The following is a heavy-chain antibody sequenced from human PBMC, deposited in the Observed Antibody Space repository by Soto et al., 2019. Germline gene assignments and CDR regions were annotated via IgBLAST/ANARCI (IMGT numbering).Heavy chain of an antibody. CDR1: GFTFGNYA. D-gene: IGHD1-1*01. CDR2: IDTTGGST. J-gene: IGHJ6*04. Sequence: EVQLLESGGTLVQPGGSLRLSCVASGFTFGNYAMSWVRQAPGMGLECVSVIDTTGGSTYYADSVKGRFTISSDNSKNTLFLQMNSPGADDPAVNHWSKTSWNAEKNYLPLQAVWGKGTTVTVSS. V-gene: IGHV3-23*01. CDR3: SKTSWNAEKNYLPLQAV.